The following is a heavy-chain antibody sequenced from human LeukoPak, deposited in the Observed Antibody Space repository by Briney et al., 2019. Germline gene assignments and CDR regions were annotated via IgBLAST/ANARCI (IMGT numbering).Heavy chain of an antibody. D-gene: IGHD3-22*01. V-gene: IGHV1-69*04. CDR2: IIPILGIA. Sequence: SVKVSCKASGGTFSSYAISWVRQAPGQGLEWMGRIIPILGIANYAQKFQGRVTITADKSTSTAYMELSSLRSEDTAVYYCARDKVYDSSGYYSKAPSYYYYGMDVWGQGTTVTVSS. J-gene: IGHJ6*02. CDR3: ARDKVYDSSGYYSKAPSYYYYGMDV. CDR1: GGTFSSYA.